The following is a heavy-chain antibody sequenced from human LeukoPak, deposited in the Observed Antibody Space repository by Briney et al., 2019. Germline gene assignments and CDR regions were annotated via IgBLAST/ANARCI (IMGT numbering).Heavy chain of an antibody. CDR3: ARDPTAATPQYFDY. D-gene: IGHD1-14*01. CDR1: GFTFSSYW. Sequence: GGSLRLSCAASGFTFSSYWMSWVRQAPGKGLEWVANIKQDGSEKYYADSVKGRFTISRDNSKNRLYLQMNSLRAEDTAVYYCARDPTAATPQYFDYWGQGTLVTVSS. J-gene: IGHJ4*02. V-gene: IGHV3-7*01. CDR2: IKQDGSEK.